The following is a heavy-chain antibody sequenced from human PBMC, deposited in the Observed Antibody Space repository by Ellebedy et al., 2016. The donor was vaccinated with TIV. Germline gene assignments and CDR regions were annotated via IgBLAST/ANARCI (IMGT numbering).Heavy chain of an antibody. V-gene: IGHV3-30*02. CDR3: LYSSGP. CDR1: GFIFSNSG. CDR2: IRFDGNNA. D-gene: IGHD6-19*01. J-gene: IGHJ3*01. Sequence: GESLKISCAASGFIFSNSGMNWVRQAPGKGLEWVAFIRFDGNNAYYADSAKGRFTIARDNSKNSLYLQTNSLRAEDTAVYYCLYSSGPWGQGTMVTVS.